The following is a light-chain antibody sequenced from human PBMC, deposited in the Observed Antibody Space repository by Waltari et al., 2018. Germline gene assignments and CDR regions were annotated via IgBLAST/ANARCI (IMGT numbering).Light chain of an antibody. CDR1: QSVRRA. V-gene: IGKV3-20*01. CDR2: DAS. J-gene: IGKJ1*01. CDR3: QHYVSLPAT. Sequence: SCRASQSVRRALAWYQQKPGQAPRLLIYDASSRATGIPDRFSGSGSGTDFSLTISRLEAEDFAVYYCQHYVSLPATFGQGTKVEIK.